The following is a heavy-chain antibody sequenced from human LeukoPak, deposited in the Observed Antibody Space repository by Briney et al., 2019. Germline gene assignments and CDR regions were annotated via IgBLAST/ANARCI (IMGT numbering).Heavy chain of an antibody. CDR2: ISSSSSTI. D-gene: IGHD2-2*01. CDR1: GFTFSSYS. J-gene: IGHJ3*02. Sequence: GGSLRLSCAASGFTFSSYSMNWVRQAPGKGLEWVSYISSSSSTIYYADSVKGRFTISRDNAKNSLYLQMNSLRAEDTAVYYCARDAKYCRSTSCRDAFDIWGQGTMVTVSS. V-gene: IGHV3-48*04. CDR3: ARDAKYCRSTSCRDAFDI.